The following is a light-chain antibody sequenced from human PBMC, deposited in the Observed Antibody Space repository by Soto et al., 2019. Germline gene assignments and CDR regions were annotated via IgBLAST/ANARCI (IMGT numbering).Light chain of an antibody. J-gene: IGKJ4*01. CDR3: QQRSNWPPVT. Sequence: EIELKQSPATVSLSPGERATLSCRASQSVSSYLAWYQQKPGQAPRLLIYDASNRATGIPARFSGSGSGTDFTLTISSLEPEDFAIYYCQQRSNWPPVTFGGGTKVEIK. V-gene: IGKV3-11*01. CDR2: DAS. CDR1: QSVSSY.